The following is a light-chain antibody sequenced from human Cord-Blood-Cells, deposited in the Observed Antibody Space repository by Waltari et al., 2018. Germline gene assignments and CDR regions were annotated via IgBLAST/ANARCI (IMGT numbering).Light chain of an antibody. CDR2: DVS. V-gene: IGLV2-14*01. CDR1: SSDVGGYNY. CDR3: SSYTSSSTLV. J-gene: IGLJ2*01. Sequence: QSALTQPASVSGSPGQSITISCTGTSSDVGGYNYVSWYQQHPGKAPKLMIYDVSKRPAGVSNRFSGSKSGNTDSMNISGLQAEDEADYYCSSYTSSSTLVFGGGTKLTVL.